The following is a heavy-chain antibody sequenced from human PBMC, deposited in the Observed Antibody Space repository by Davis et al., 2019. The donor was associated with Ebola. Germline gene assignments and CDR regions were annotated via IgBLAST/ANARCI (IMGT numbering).Heavy chain of an antibody. V-gene: IGHV3-23*01. Sequence: GESLKISCAASGFSFRTYAMSWVRQAPGKGLEWVAALSVTGGHTFYADSVKGRFTISRDNSKNTLFLQMNNLRAEDTAVYYCAKFWGEPHSSTWYYFHHWGQGTLVTVSS. D-gene: IGHD6-13*01. J-gene: IGHJ4*02. CDR2: LSVTGGHT. CDR3: AKFWGEPHSSTWYYFHH. CDR1: GFSFRTYA.